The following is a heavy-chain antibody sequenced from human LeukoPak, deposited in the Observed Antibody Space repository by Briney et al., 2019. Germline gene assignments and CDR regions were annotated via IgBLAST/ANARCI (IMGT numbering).Heavy chain of an antibody. J-gene: IGHJ4*02. Sequence: GRSLRLSCAVSGFTFEDYAMHWVRQAPGKGLDLVAAISWNSGSINYADSVKGRFTISRDNAKNSLYLQMNSLGAEDTAFYYCVKERSRTGYFDYWGQGTLVTVSS. CDR1: GFTFEDYA. CDR3: VKERSRTGYFDY. CDR2: ISWNSGSI. V-gene: IGHV3-9*01. D-gene: IGHD2-2*01.